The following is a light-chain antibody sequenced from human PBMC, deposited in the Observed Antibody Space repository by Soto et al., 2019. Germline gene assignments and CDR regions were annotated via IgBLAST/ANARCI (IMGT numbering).Light chain of an antibody. CDR3: HQTYNIPWT. Sequence: DIQMTQSPSSLSASVGDRVTITCRASQTITTHVNWYQQKPGKAPKLLIYAASSLLSGVPSRFSGSGSGTDFTLTISSLQPEDFATYWCHQTYNIPWTFGQGTKVEIK. CDR2: AAS. V-gene: IGKV1-39*01. CDR1: QTITTH. J-gene: IGKJ1*01.